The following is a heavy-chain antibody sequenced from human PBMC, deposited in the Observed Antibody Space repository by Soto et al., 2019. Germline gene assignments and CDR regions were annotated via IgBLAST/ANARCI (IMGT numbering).Heavy chain of an antibody. V-gene: IGHV1-69*13. D-gene: IGHD6-19*01. J-gene: IGHJ4*02. CDR2: IVPIFETL. CDR1: GATFSGYA. CDR3: VVMGNVAVSNPRSFDY. Sequence: GASVKVSGKASGATFSGYAINWVRQAPGQGLEWLGRIVPIFETLNYAQKLQGRVAITADESTTTVYMELTNLTFEDSAVYYCVVMGNVAVSNPRSFDYWGQGTLVTVSS.